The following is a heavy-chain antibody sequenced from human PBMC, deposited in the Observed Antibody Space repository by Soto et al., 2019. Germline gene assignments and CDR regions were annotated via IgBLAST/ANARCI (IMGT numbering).Heavy chain of an antibody. CDR2: IVPILGVP. J-gene: IGHJ4*02. V-gene: IGHV1-69*08. D-gene: IGHD3-10*01. CDR3: ARDRYAYGSGRTIDY. Sequence: QVQLVQSGAEVKKPGSSVKVSCKASGGTFSTYTVSWVRQAPGQGLEWMGRIVPILGVPNYAQRFQGRVTITADKGTNTIHMELSSLRSEDTAVYYCARDRYAYGSGRTIDYWGQGILITVSS. CDR1: GGTFSTYT.